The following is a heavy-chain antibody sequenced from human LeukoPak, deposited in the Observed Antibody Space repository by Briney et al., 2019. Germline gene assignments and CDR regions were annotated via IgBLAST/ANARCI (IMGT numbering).Heavy chain of an antibody. J-gene: IGHJ4*02. V-gene: IGHV4-39*01. CDR2: IYYSGAT. D-gene: IGHD5-12*01. CDR3: ARRKSGYVNHFDY. Sequence: TSETLSLTCTVSGDSISTSSYYWGWIRQPPGKGLEWIASIYYSGATYYNPSLKNRVTISVDTSKNQFSLKLSSVTATDTAVYYCARRKSGYVNHFDYWGQGTLVTVSS. CDR1: GDSISTSSYY.